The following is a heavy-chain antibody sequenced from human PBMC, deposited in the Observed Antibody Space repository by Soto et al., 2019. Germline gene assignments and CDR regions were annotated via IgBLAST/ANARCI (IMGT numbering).Heavy chain of an antibody. J-gene: IGHJ6*02. D-gene: IGHD6-6*01. V-gene: IGHV4-34*01. CDR3: ARGIAARYYYYYGMDV. CDR1: GGSFSGYY. Sequence: QVQLQQWGAGLLKPSETLSLTCAVYGGSFSGYYWSWIRQPPGKGLEWIGEINHSGSTNYNPSLTSRVTISVDTSKNQFSLKLSSVTAADTAVYYCARGIAARYYYYYGMDVWGQGTTVTVSS. CDR2: INHSGST.